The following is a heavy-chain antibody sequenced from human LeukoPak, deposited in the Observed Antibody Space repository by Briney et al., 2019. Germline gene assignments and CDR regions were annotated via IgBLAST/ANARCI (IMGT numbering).Heavy chain of an antibody. CDR2: IYYTGST. V-gene: IGHV4-39*01. CDR1: GGSISSSNYY. D-gene: IGHD6-13*01. CDR3: ARNCDSSCWYLGY. J-gene: IGHJ4*02. Sequence: SETLSLTCTVSGGSISSSNYYWGWIRQPPGKGLEWIGSIYYTGSTYYNPSLKSRVTISVDTSKNRFSLKLTSVTAADTAVYYCARNCDSSCWYLGYWGQGTLVTVSS.